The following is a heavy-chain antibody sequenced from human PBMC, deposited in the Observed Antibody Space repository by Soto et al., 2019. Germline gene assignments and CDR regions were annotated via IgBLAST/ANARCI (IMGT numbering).Heavy chain of an antibody. D-gene: IGHD6-6*01. CDR2: INHSGST. CDR3: ARLAARPPFFSDY. CDR1: GGSFSGYY. V-gene: IGHV4-34*01. J-gene: IGHJ4*02. Sequence: SETLSLTCAVYGGSFSGYYWSWIRQPPGKGLEWIGEINHSGSTNYNPSLKSRVTISVDTSKNQFSLKLSSVTAADTAVYYCARLAARPPFFSDYWGQGTLVTVSS.